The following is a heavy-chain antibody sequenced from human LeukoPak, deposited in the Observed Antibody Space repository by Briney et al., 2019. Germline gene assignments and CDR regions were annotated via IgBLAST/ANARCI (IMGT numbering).Heavy chain of an antibody. J-gene: IGHJ4*02. CDR3: AKDGGYSYGFHDY. CDR2: VYTSGRT. V-gene: IGHV4-61*02. Sequence: SQTLSLTCTVSGGSISSGSYYWSWIRQPAGKGLEWIGRVYTSGRTNYNPSLKSRVTISIDASKNQFSLKLSSVTAADTAVYYCAKDGGYSYGFHDYWGQGTLVTVSS. D-gene: IGHD5-18*01. CDR1: GGSISSGSYY.